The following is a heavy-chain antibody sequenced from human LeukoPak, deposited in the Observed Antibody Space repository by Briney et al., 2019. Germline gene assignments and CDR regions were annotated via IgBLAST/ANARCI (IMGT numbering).Heavy chain of an antibody. CDR2: INHSGST. Sequence: SETLSLTCAVYGGSFSGYYWSWIRQPPGKGLEWIGEINHSGSTNYNPSLESRVTISVDTSKNQFSLKLSSVTAADTAVYYCARGNYSTDYWGQGTLVTVSS. J-gene: IGHJ4*02. CDR3: ARGNYSTDY. CDR1: GGSFSGYY. V-gene: IGHV4-34*01. D-gene: IGHD1-7*01.